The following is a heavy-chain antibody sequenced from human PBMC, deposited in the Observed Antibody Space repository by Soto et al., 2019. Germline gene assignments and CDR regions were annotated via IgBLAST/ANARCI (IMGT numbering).Heavy chain of an antibody. CDR1: GGSISSYY. CDR2: IYYSGST. V-gene: IGHV4-59*08. Sequence: PSETLSLTCTVSGGSISSYYWSWIRQPPGKGQEWIGYIYYSGSTNYNPSLKSRVTISVDTSKNQFSLKVTSVTAADTAVYYCARLHGYCISSSCHGHYAMDVWGQGTTVTGSS. J-gene: IGHJ6*02. CDR3: ARLHGYCISSSCHGHYAMDV. D-gene: IGHD2-2*01.